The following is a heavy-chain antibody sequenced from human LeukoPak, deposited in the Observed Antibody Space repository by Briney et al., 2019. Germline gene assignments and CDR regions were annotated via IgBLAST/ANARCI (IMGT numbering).Heavy chain of an antibody. CDR2: IRSKAYGGTT. Sequence: GRSLRLSCTASGFTFGDYAMSWVRQAPGKGLEWVGFIRSKAYGGTTEYAASVKGRFTISRDDSKSIAYLQMNSLKTEDTAVYYCTIVSDLDTAMARFDYWGQGTLVTVSS. V-gene: IGHV3-49*04. D-gene: IGHD5-18*01. J-gene: IGHJ4*02. CDR3: TIVSDLDTAMARFDY. CDR1: GFTFGDYA.